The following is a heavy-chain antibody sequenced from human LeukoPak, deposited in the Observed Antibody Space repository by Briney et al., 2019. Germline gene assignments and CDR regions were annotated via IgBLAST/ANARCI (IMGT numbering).Heavy chain of an antibody. CDR1: GFTFRSYS. Sequence: GGSLRLSCAASGFTFRSYSMNWVRQAPGKRLEWLSSITSSGSHMYYADSVKGRFTISRDNAKSSLYLQMNSLSAEDTAVYYCASFMTTATIPDYWGQGTLVTVSS. CDR2: ITSSGSHM. J-gene: IGHJ4*02. D-gene: IGHD4-17*01. CDR3: ASFMTTATIPDY. V-gene: IGHV3-21*01.